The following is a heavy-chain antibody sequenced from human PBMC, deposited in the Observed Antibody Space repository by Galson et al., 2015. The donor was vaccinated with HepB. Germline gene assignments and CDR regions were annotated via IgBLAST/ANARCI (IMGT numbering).Heavy chain of an antibody. CDR3: ARTSSTRTTVVTDY. CDR1: GGSFSGYY. Sequence: SETLSLTCAVYGGSFSGYYWSWIRQPPGKGLEWIGEINHSGSTNYNPSLKSRVTISVDTSKNQFSLKLSSVTAADTAVYYCARTSSTRTTVVTDYWGQGTLVTVSS. V-gene: IGHV4-34*01. D-gene: IGHD4-23*01. CDR2: INHSGST. J-gene: IGHJ4*02.